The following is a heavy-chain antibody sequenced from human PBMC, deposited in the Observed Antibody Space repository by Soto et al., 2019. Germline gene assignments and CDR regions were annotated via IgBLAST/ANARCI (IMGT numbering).Heavy chain of an antibody. Sequence: QVQLQESGPGLVKPSQTLSLTCTVSGGSISSGGYYWSWIRQHPGKGMEWIGYIYYSGSTYYNPSLKSRVTISVDTSKNQFSLKLSSVTAADTAVYYCAREFTMIDYYGMDVWGRGTTVTVSS. CDR1: GGSISSGGYY. V-gene: IGHV4-31*03. CDR3: AREFTMIDYYGMDV. J-gene: IGHJ6*02. CDR2: IYYSGST. D-gene: IGHD3-22*01.